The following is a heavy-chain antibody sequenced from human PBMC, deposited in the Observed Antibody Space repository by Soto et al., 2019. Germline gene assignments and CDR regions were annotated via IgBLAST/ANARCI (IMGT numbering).Heavy chain of an antibody. Sequence: SGGSLRLSCAASGFTFSTYAMSWVRQAPGKGLEWVSAISGSGGSTYYADSVKGRFTISRDNSKNTLYLQMNSLRAEDTAVYYCAKEYYDFWSGPRSYYMDVWGKGTTVTVSS. CDR1: GFTFSTYA. D-gene: IGHD3-3*01. J-gene: IGHJ6*03. CDR3: AKEYYDFWSGPRSYYMDV. CDR2: ISGSGGST. V-gene: IGHV3-23*01.